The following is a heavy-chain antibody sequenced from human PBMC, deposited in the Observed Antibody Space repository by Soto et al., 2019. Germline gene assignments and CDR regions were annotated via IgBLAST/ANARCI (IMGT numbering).Heavy chain of an antibody. Sequence: PGGSLRLSCAASGFTFSDYYMSWIRQAPGKGLEWVSYISSSGSTIYYADSVQGRFTISRDNSKNTLYLQMNSLRAEDTAVYYCAKPSYSSSSTGGHYYYAMDVWGQGTTVTVSS. J-gene: IGHJ6*02. CDR2: ISSSGSTI. V-gene: IGHV3-11*04. CDR1: GFTFSDYY. CDR3: AKPSYSSSSTGGHYYYAMDV. D-gene: IGHD6-6*01.